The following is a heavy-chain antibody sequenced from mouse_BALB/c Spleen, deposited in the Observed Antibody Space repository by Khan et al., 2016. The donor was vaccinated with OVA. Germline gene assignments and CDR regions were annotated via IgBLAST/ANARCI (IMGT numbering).Heavy chain of an antibody. J-gene: IGHJ2*01. CDR1: GYSITTDYA. CDR3: ERVYGGDFDY. D-gene: IGHD1-1*01. Sequence: EVQLQESGPGLVKPSQSLSLTCTVTGYSITTDYAWNWIRQFPGNKLEWMGYISYSGNTKYNPSLKSRISITRDTSKNQFFLQLKSATTEDTARYYCERVYGGDFDYWGQGTTLTVSS. CDR2: ISYSGNT. V-gene: IGHV3-2*02.